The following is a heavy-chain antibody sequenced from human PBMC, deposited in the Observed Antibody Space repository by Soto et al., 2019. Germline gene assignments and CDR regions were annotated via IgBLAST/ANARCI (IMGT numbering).Heavy chain of an antibody. D-gene: IGHD5-18*01. V-gene: IGHV3-21*01. Sequence: GGSLRLSCAASGFTFSSYSMNWVRQAPGKGLEWVSSISSSSSYIYYADSVKGRFTISRDNAKNSLYLQMNSLRAEDTAVYYCARDKGCTYAHWFDPWGQGTLVTVSS. CDR1: GFTFSSYS. J-gene: IGHJ5*02. CDR3: ARDKGCTYAHWFDP. CDR2: ISSSSSYI.